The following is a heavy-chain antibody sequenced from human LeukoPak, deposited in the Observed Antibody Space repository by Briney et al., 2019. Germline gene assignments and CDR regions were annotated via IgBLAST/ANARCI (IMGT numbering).Heavy chain of an antibody. Sequence: GGSLRLSCAASGFTFDDYAMHWIRQAPGKGLEWVSGISWNSHTIGYADSVKGRFTISRDNAKNSLYLQMNSLRAEDTALYYCARVRGFSFGFFDSWGQGSLVIVSS. CDR2: ISWNSHTI. CDR3: ARVRGFSFGFFDS. J-gene: IGHJ4*02. CDR1: GFTFDDYA. D-gene: IGHD5-18*01. V-gene: IGHV3-9*01.